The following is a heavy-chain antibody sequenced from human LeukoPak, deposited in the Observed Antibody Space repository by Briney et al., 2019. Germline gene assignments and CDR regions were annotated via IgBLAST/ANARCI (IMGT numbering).Heavy chain of an antibody. V-gene: IGHV4-31*03. J-gene: IGHJ4*02. D-gene: IGHD3-10*01. Sequence: SQTLSLTCTVSGGSISSGGYYWSWIRQHPGKGLEWIGYIYYSGSTNYNPSLKSRVTISVDTSKNQFSLKLSSVTAADTAVYYCARTHYGSGSYYGLDYWGQGTLVTVSS. CDR2: IYYSGST. CDR1: GGSISSGGYY. CDR3: ARTHYGSGSYYGLDY.